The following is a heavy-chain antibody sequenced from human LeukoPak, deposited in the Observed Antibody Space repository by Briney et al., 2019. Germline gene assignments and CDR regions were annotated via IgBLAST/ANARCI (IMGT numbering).Heavy chain of an antibody. D-gene: IGHD2-2*01. V-gene: IGHV3-23*01. Sequence: PGASLRLSCAASGFIFSNYAMSWVRQAPGKGLEWVSAIGGRDGGTYYADSVKGRFTISRDNSKNTLYLQMNSLRAEDTAVYYCARGKIVVVPAANYFDYWGQGTLVTVSS. CDR3: ARGKIVVVPAANYFDY. J-gene: IGHJ4*02. CDR2: IGGRDGGT. CDR1: GFIFSNYA.